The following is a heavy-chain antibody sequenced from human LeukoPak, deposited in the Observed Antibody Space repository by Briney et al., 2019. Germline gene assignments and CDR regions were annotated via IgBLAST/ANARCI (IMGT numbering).Heavy chain of an antibody. J-gene: IGHJ4*02. CDR1: GYTSTSYG. D-gene: IGHD3-9*01. Sequence: ASVKVSCKASGYTSTSYGISWVRQAPGQGLEWMGWISAYNGNTNYAQKLQGRVTMTTDTSTSTAYMELRSLRSDDTAVYYCARDHYDILTGYYEVLSYWGQGTLVTVSS. V-gene: IGHV1-18*01. CDR3: ARDHYDILTGYYEVLSY. CDR2: ISAYNGNT.